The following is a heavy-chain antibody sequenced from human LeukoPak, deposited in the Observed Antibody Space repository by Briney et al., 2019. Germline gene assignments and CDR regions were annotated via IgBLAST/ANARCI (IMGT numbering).Heavy chain of an antibody. Sequence: GASVKVSCKASGYTLTGYYIHWVRQAPGQGLEWMGRINPNSDDTNYAQRFQGRVTMTRDTSISTAYMELSRLRSDDTAVYYCARSPNYSDSSGYYYVSDSWGQGTLVTVSS. CDR3: ARSPNYSDSSGYYYVSDS. CDR1: GYTLTGYY. D-gene: IGHD3-22*01. CDR2: INPNSDDT. J-gene: IGHJ4*02. V-gene: IGHV1-2*06.